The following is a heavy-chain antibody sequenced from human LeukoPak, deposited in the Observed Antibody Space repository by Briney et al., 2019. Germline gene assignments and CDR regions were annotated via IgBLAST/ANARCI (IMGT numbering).Heavy chain of an antibody. Sequence: SETLSLTCTVSGGSISSYYWSWLRPPPGRGLEWIGYIYYSVDYSGSANYNPSLKSRVTISVDTSKNQFSLKLTSVTAADTAVYYCARVGLDSHYYMDVWGKGTTVTVSS. CDR1: GGSISSYY. D-gene: IGHD3-16*01. CDR2: IYYSVDYSGSA. J-gene: IGHJ6*03. CDR3: ARVGLDSHYYMDV. V-gene: IGHV4-59*01.